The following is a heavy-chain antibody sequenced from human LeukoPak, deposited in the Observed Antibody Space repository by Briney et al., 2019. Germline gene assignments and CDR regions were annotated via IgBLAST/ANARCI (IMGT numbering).Heavy chain of an antibody. D-gene: IGHD1-26*01. V-gene: IGHV3-30*02. CDR3: ANSHLPTSCIGTDYCDY. CDR1: GFSFSDYG. CDR2: IRYDESKT. J-gene: IGHJ4*02. Sequence: GGSLRLSCAASGFSFSDYGMHWVRQAPAKGLEWVAFIRYDESKTYYGDSVKGSFTVSRDNSTNTPYMQMDSMIAEQTAVYYCANSHLPTSCIGTDYCDYWGQGTLVTVSS.